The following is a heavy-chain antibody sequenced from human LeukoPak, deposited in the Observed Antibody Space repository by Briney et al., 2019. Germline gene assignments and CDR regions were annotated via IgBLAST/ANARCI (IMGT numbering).Heavy chain of an antibody. Sequence: ASVKVSCKSSGYTFTDYYMHWVRQPPGPGLEWMGWISAYYGNTNYAQKLQGRVTMTTDTSTSIVYMELRSLRSDDTAVYYCAREWSWYFDYWGQGTLVTVSS. D-gene: IGHD1-26*01. CDR1: GYTFTDYY. CDR3: AREWSWYFDY. V-gene: IGHV1-18*04. J-gene: IGHJ4*02. CDR2: ISAYYGNT.